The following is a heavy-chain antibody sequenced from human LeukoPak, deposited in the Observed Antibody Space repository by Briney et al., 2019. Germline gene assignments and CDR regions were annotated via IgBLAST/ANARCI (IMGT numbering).Heavy chain of an antibody. CDR2: IYYSGST. Sequence: SETLSLTCTVSGGSISSHYWSWIRQPPGKGLEWIGYIYYSGSTNYNPSLKSRVTISVDTSKNQFSLKLSSVTAADTAVYYCARSPVGFLRPVDGFDYWGQGTLVTVSS. CDR1: GGSISSHY. CDR3: ARSPVGFLRPVDGFDY. J-gene: IGHJ4*02. V-gene: IGHV4-59*11. D-gene: IGHD3-3*01.